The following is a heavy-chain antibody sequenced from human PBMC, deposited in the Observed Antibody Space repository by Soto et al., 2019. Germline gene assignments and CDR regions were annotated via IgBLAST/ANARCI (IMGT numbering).Heavy chain of an antibody. Sequence: EVQLVESGGGLVQPGGSLRLSCEASGFTFSNYYMSWVRQAPGKGLEWVANINQDGSEKYFVGSVNGRFTISRDNAKKSLFLHVNSLRAEDTAVYYCAREKRANGYFDYWGQGTLITVSS. D-gene: IGHD6-25*01. CDR3: AREKRANGYFDY. J-gene: IGHJ4*02. V-gene: IGHV3-7*01. CDR2: INQDGSEK. CDR1: GFTFSNYY.